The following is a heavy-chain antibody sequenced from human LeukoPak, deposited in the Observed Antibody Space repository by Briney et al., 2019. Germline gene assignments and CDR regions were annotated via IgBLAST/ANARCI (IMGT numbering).Heavy chain of an antibody. CDR2: ISAYNGNT. D-gene: IGHD1-26*01. CDR1: GYTFTSYG. Sequence: ASVKVSCKASGYTFTSYGISWVRQAPGQGLEWMGWISAYNGNTNYAQKLQGRVTMTTDTSTSTAYMELRSLRSDDTAVYYCARVKSGSYSGDAFDSWGQGTMVTVSS. V-gene: IGHV1-18*01. CDR3: ARVKSGSYSGDAFDS. J-gene: IGHJ3*02.